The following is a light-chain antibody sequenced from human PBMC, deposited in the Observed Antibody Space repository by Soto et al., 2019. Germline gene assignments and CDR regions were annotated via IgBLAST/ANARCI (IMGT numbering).Light chain of an antibody. Sequence: QSVLTQPASVSGSPGQSITISCTGTSNDVGSYNLVSWYQHHPGKAPKLMIYEVNKRPSGVSNRFSGSKSGNTASLTISGLQAEDEADYYCCSYAGARVVFGGGTKLTVL. J-gene: IGLJ2*01. V-gene: IGLV2-23*02. CDR1: SNDVGSYNL. CDR3: CSYAGARVV. CDR2: EVN.